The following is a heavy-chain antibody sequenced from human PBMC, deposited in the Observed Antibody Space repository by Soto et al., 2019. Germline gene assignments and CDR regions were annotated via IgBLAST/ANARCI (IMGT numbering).Heavy chain of an antibody. CDR1: GGSISSGGYY. CDR3: ARESPSGNWFNP. V-gene: IGHV4-31*03. J-gene: IGHJ5*02. Sequence: PSETLSLTCTVSGGSISSGGYYWSWIRQHPGKGLEWVGYIYYSGSTYYNPSLKSRVTTSVDTSKNQFSLKLSSVTAADTAVYYCARESPSGNWFNPWGQGTLVTVSS. CDR2: IYYSGST.